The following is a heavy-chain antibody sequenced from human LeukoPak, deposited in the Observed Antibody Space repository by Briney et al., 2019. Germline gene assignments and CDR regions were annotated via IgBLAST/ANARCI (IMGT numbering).Heavy chain of an antibody. CDR3: ARGYSGSYGRFDC. D-gene: IGHD1-26*01. J-gene: IGHJ4*02. Sequence: SETLSLTCTVSGGSISSYYWSWIRQPPGKGLEWIGYIYYSGTTSYDPSLKSRVTISVDTSKNQFSLKLSSVTAADTAVYYCARGYSGSYGRFDCWGQGTLVTVSS. CDR2: IYYSGTT. V-gene: IGHV4-59*01. CDR1: GGSISSYY.